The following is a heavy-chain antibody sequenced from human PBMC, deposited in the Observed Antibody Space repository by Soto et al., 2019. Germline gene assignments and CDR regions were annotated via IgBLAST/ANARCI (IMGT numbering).Heavy chain of an antibody. J-gene: IGHJ4*02. CDR1: GFSFSGYS. V-gene: IGHV3-48*01. CDR3: SRDQWLMIY. Sequence: PGGSLRLSCAASGFSFSGYSMNWVRQAPGKGLEWVSYINPTSDTIYYADSVKGRFTISRDNAKNSLYLQMNSLRAEDTAVYYCSRDQWLMIYWGQGTLVPVSS. CDR2: INPTSDTI. D-gene: IGHD6-19*01.